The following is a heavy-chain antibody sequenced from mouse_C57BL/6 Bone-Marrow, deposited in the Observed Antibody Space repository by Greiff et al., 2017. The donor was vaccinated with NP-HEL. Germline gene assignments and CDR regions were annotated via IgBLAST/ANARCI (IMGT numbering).Heavy chain of an antibody. CDR1: GYTFTSYW. CDR2: IHPNSGST. J-gene: IGHJ3*01. V-gene: IGHV1-64*01. CDR3: ARSGSSYGFAY. D-gene: IGHD1-1*01. Sequence: VQLQQPGAELVKPVASVPLSCKASGYTFTSYWMHWVKQRPGQGLEWIGMIHPNSGSTNYNEKFKSKATLTVDKSSSTAYMQLSSLTSEDSAVYYCARSGSSYGFAYWGQGTLVTVSA.